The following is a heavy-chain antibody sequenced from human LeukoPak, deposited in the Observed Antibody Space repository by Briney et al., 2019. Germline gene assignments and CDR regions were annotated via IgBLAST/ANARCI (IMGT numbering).Heavy chain of an antibody. D-gene: IGHD3-10*01. CDR1: GFTFSSYA. J-gene: IGHJ6*02. V-gene: IGHV3-30-3*01. CDR2: ISYDGSNK. CDR3: ASDGSTGNYYYYGMDV. Sequence: GGSLRLSCAASGFTFSSYAMHWVRQAPGKGLEWVAVISYDGSNKYYADSVKGRFTISRDNAKNTLYLQMNSLRAEDTAVYYCASDGSTGNYYYYGMDVWGQGTTVTVSS.